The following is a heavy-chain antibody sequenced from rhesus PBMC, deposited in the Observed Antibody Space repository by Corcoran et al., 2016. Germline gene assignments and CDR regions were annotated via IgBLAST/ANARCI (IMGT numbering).Heavy chain of an antibody. CDR3: VKGGAVAAPGGGGDACEF. D-gene: IGHD4-29*01. Sequence: EVQLVESGGGLVQPGGSLRLSCAASGFTFSSYGMPWVRQAPGTGLEWVEVIWYEGSKKNYADTVKERVNITREKSKKMVYLQMNNLRGEDRAVYYCVKGGAVAAPGGGGDACEFWGQGLRVTVSS. CDR2: IWYEGSKK. CDR1: GFTFSSYG. J-gene: IGHJ3*01. V-gene: IGHV3-54*02.